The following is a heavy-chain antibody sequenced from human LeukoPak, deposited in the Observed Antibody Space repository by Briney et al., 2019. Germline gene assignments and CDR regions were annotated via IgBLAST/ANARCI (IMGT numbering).Heavy chain of an antibody. CDR3: ATYSGSYGTSWYYYYYMDV. CDR1: GGAISSYY. CDR2: IYYSGIT. J-gene: IGHJ6*03. Sequence: PSETLSLTCTVSGGAISSYYWSWIRQPPGKGLEGIGYIYYSGITNYNPSLKSRVTISVDTSKNQFSLKLSSVTAADTGVYYCATYSGSYGTSWYYYYYMDVWGKGTTVTISS. V-gene: IGHV4-59*03. D-gene: IGHD1-26*01.